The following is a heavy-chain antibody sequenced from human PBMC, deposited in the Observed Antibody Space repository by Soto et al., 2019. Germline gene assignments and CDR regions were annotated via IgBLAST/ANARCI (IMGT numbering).Heavy chain of an antibody. CDR3: AIKKRDRNDAGYFDY. D-gene: IGHD1-1*01. CDR2: FIPIFGTA. Sequence: QVQLVQSGAEVKKPGSSVKVSCKASGGTFSSYAISWVRQAPGQGLEWMGGFIPIFGTANYAQKFQGRVTITEDEYTSIAYMEMSSLRSEDTAVYYCAIKKRDRNDAGYFDYWGQGTLVTVSS. J-gene: IGHJ4*02. V-gene: IGHV1-69*01. CDR1: GGTFSSYA.